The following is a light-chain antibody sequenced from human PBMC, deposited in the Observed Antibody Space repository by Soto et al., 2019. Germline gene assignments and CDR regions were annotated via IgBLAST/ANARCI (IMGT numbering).Light chain of an antibody. CDR1: QSVSSSY. J-gene: IGKJ1*01. V-gene: IGKV3-20*01. CDR3: HHYAGSPLA. CDR2: GAS. Sequence: EIVLTQSPGTLSLSPGERATLSCRASQSVSSSYLAWYQQKPGQAPRLLIYGASSRATGIPDRFSGSGSGTDFTLSISRLEPEDFAVYYGHHYAGSPLAFGQGTKVEIK.